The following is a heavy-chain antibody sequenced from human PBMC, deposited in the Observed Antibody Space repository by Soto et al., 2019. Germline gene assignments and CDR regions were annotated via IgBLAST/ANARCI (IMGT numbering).Heavy chain of an antibody. CDR2: AKSEINGGAV. D-gene: IGHD3-16*01. CDR1: GFTFTRAW. Sequence: GGCLRLSCAASGFTFTRAWLNWVRQAPGKGLEWVGRAKSEINGGAVDYAAPVKGRFTISRDASQNTVYLQMNSLRADDTAVYYCAADLPDWGAYAFDYWGHGTQVTVSS. J-gene: IGHJ4*01. CDR3: AADLPDWGAYAFDY. V-gene: IGHV3-15*07.